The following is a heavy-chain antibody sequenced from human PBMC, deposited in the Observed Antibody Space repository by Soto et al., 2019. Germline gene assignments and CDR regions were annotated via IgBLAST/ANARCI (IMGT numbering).Heavy chain of an antibody. CDR1: GFTFSSYA. CDR2: ISGSGGST. Sequence: GGSLRLSCAASGFTFSSYAMSWVRQAPGKGLEWVSAISGSGGSTYYADSVKGRFTISRDNSKNTLYLQMNSLRAEDTAVYYCAKTEDRDYYYYGMDVWGQGTTVTVSS. V-gene: IGHV3-23*01. J-gene: IGHJ6*02. CDR3: AKTEDRDYYYYGMDV.